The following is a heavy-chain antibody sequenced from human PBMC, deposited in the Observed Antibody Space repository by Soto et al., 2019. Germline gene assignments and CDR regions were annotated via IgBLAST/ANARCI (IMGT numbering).Heavy chain of an antibody. Sequence: ASVKVSCKASGGTFSSYAISWVRQAPGQGLEWMGGIIPIFGTANYAQKFQGRVTITADESTSTAYMELSSLRSEDTAVYYCARAKWFGADFDYWGQGTLVTVSS. CDR1: GGTFSSYA. CDR3: ARAKWFGADFDY. CDR2: IIPIFGTA. J-gene: IGHJ4*02. V-gene: IGHV1-69*13. D-gene: IGHD3-10*01.